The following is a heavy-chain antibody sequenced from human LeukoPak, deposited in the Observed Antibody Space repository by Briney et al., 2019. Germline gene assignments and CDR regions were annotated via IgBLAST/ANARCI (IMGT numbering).Heavy chain of an antibody. CDR2: INSDGTTT. D-gene: IGHD6-13*01. Sequence: GGSLRLSCAASGFSFSNSWMHWVRQAPGKGLVWVSRINSDGTTTYYADSVKGRFTISRDNAKNSLYLQVNSLRADDTAVYYCASDLTSGIAAAGNAWFDPWGQGALVTVSS. CDR3: ASDLTSGIAAAGNAWFDP. J-gene: IGHJ5*02. CDR1: GFSFSNSW. V-gene: IGHV3-74*01.